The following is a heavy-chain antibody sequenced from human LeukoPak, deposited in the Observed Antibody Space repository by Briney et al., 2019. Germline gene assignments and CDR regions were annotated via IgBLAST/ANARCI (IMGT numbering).Heavy chain of an antibody. V-gene: IGHV3-21*01. Sequence: GGSLRLSCAASGFTFSSYSMNWVRQAPGKGLEWVSSISSSSSYISYADSVKGRFTISRDNAKNSLYLQMNSLRAEDTSVYYCARGRQRSSNYYYASDAFDFWGQGTMVTVSS. D-gene: IGHD3-22*01. CDR2: ISSSSSYI. CDR3: ARGRQRSSNYYYASDAFDF. J-gene: IGHJ3*01. CDR1: GFTFSSYS.